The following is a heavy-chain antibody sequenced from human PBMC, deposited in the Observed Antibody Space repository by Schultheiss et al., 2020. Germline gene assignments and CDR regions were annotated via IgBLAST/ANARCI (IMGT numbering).Heavy chain of an antibody. V-gene: IGHV4-39*01. D-gene: IGHD3-9*01. CDR1: GGSISSSSYY. Sequence: SETLSLTCTVSGGSISSSSYYWGWIRQPPGKGLEWIGSIYYSGSTYYNPSLKSRVTISVDTSKNQFSLKLSSVTAADTAVYYCARQPYDILTGYPFDYWGQGTLVTVSS. J-gene: IGHJ4*02. CDR3: ARQPYDILTGYPFDY. CDR2: IYYSGST.